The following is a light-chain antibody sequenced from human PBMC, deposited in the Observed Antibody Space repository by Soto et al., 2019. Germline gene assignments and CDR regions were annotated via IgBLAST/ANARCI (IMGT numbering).Light chain of an antibody. CDR2: GVS. J-gene: IGKJ2*01. CDR1: ESVTSSS. Sequence: EIVLTQSPGTLSLSPGERATLSCRASESVTSSSLAWYQQKLGQAPRLLMYGVSIRATGIPDRFRGSGSGTDFTLTISRLEPEDFAVYYCQPYLRSPSTFGQGTK. CDR3: QPYLRSPST. V-gene: IGKV3-20*01.